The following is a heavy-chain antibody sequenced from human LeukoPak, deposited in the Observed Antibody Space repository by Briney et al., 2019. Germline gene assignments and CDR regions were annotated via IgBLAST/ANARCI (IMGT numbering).Heavy chain of an antibody. J-gene: IGHJ5*02. V-gene: IGHV4-39*01. CDR2: IYYSGTT. CDR1: GGSISSSDYY. D-gene: IGHD2-15*01. CDR3: ARVNTQGVPSP. Sequence: SETLSLTCTVSGGSISSSDYYWGWIRQPPGKGLEWIASIYYSGTTHYNLSHQSRVTMSVDTSKNQFSLKLSSVTAADTAVYYCARVNTQGVPSPWGQGTLVTVSS.